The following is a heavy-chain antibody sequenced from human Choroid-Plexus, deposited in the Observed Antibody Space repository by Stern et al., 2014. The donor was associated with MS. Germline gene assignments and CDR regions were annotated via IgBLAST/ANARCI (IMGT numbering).Heavy chain of an antibody. CDR2: ISYDGSDK. V-gene: IGHV3-30*18. Sequence: QVQLVQSGGGVAQPGRPLILSCAASGFTFSNFGMHWVRQAPGKGLEWVALISYDGSDKYYADSVKGRFTIFRDNSKNTLYMHMNSLRAEETAVYYCAKDRQWSTYFFDYWGQGSLVTVSS. CDR1: GFTFSNFG. D-gene: IGHD2-15*01. CDR3: AKDRQWSTYFFDY. J-gene: IGHJ4*02.